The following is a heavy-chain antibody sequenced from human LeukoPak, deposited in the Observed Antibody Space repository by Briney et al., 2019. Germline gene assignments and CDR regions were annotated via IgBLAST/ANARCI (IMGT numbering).Heavy chain of an antibody. CDR2: IYYSGST. D-gene: IGHD3-22*01. V-gene: IGHV4-31*03. CDR1: GGSISSGGYY. CDR3: ARDKWDDSSGYRFDY. J-gene: IGHJ4*02. Sequence: SETLSLTCTVSGGSISSGGYYWSWIRQHPGKGLEWIGYIYYSGSTYYNPSLKSRVTISVDTSKNQFSLKLSSVTAADTAVYYCARDKWDDSSGYRFDYWGQGTLVTVSP.